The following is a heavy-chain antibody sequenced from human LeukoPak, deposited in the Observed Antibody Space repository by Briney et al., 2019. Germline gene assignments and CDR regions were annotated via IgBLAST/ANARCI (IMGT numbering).Heavy chain of an antibody. CDR3: TSQHYYDILTGYYNHKFDY. CDR2: IKSKTDGGTT. J-gene: IGHJ4*02. CDR1: GFTFSNAW. Sequence: GGSLRLSCAASGFTFSNAWMSWVRQAPGKGLEWVGRIKSKTDGGTTDYAAPVKGRFTISRDDSKNTLYLQMNSLKTEDTAVYYCTSQHYYDILTGYYNHKFDYWGQGTLVTVSS. V-gene: IGHV3-15*01. D-gene: IGHD3-9*01.